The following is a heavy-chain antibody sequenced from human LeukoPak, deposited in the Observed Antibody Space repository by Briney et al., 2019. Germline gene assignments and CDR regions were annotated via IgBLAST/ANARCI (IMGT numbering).Heavy chain of an antibody. CDR3: VGDLKTWTGLAY. CDR2: MDPSGGST. V-gene: IGHV1-46*01. J-gene: IGHJ4*02. CDR1: GYTFTSHY. Sequence: ASVKVSCKASGYTFTSHYVHWVRQAPGQGLEWMGIMDPSGGSTTYAQKFQGRVTMTRDTSTSTVYLELSSLRSEDTAVYYCVGDLKTWTGLAYWGQGTLVTVSS. D-gene: IGHD3/OR15-3a*01.